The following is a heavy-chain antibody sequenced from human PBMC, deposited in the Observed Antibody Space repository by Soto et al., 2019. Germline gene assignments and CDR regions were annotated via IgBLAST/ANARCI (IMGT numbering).Heavy chain of an antibody. CDR1: GGSISSGDYY. Sequence: SETLSLTCTVSGGSISSGDYYWSWIRQPPGKGLEWIGYIYYSGSTYYNPSLKSRVTISVDTSKNQFSLRLSSVTAADTAVYYCRGYCSSTSCYGPYYYYGMDVWGQGTTVTVSS. J-gene: IGHJ6*02. D-gene: IGHD2-2*01. V-gene: IGHV4-30-4*01. CDR2: IYYSGST. CDR3: RGYCSSTSCYGPYYYYGMDV.